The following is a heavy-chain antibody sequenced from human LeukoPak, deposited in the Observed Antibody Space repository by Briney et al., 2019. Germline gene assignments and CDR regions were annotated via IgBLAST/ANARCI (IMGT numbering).Heavy chain of an antibody. Sequence: ASVKVSCKASGYTFTGYYMHWVRQAPGQGLEWMGWINPNSGGTNYAQKFQGRVTMTRDTSISTAYMELRSLRSDDTAVYYCAREAGYFDWFLDYWGQGTLVTVSS. CDR3: AREAGYFDWFLDY. V-gene: IGHV1-2*02. J-gene: IGHJ4*02. CDR2: INPNSGGT. D-gene: IGHD3-9*01. CDR1: GYTFTGYY.